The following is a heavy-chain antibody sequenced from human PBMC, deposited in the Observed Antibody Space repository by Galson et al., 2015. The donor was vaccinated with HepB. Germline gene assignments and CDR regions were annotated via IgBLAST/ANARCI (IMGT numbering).Heavy chain of an antibody. J-gene: IGHJ4*02. V-gene: IGHV5-51*01. CDR1: GYSFTTYW. Sequence: QSGAEVKKPGESLKISCKGSGYSFTTYWIGWVRQMPGKGLEWMGIIYPGDSDTRYNPSFQGQVTISADKSISTAYLRWSSLKASDTAMYYCARQTGVVVPSAIGGYFDYWGQGTLVTVSS. CDR3: ARQTGVVVPSAIGGYFDY. D-gene: IGHD2-2*02. CDR2: IYPGDSDT.